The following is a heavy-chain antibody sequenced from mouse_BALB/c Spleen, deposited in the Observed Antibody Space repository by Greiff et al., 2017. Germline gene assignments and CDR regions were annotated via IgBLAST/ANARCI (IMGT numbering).Heavy chain of an antibody. D-gene: IGHD2-3*01. CDR3: ARSSDGYPPFAY. J-gene: IGHJ3*01. CDR1: GYAFTNYL. CDR2: INPGSGGT. V-gene: IGHV1-54*01. Sequence: QVQLQQSGAELVRPGTSVKVSCKASGYAFTNYLIEWVKQRPGQGLEWIGVINPGSGGTNYNEKFKGKATLTADKSSSTAYMQLSSLTSDDSAVYFCARSSDGYPPFAYWGQGTLVTVSA.